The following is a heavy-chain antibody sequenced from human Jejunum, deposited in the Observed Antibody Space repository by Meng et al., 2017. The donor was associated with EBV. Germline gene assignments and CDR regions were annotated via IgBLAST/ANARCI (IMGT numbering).Heavy chain of an antibody. D-gene: IGHD3-3*01. V-gene: IGHV4-4*02. J-gene: IGHJ4*02. CDR3: ARYGSGYFPALWY. Sequence: LQEAGQGLGKPAGTLSLTCAVSGDSISGSNWWSWVRQPPGKGLEWIGEIYHSGSTNYNPSLKSRVTISVDKSKNQFSLKLSSVTAADTAVYYCARYGSGYFPALWYWGQGTLVTVSS. CDR2: IYHSGST. CDR1: GDSISGSNW.